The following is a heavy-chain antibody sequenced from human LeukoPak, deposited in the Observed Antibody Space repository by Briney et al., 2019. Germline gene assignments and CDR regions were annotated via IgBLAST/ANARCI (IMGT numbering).Heavy chain of an antibody. CDR2: ISSSSSYI. CDR1: GFTFSSYS. J-gene: IGHJ6*02. D-gene: IGHD3-3*01. V-gene: IGHV3-21*01. CDR3: AREQSGTEWYYYYGMDV. Sequence: KSGGSLRLSCVASGFTFSSYSMNWVRQAPGKGLEWVSSISSSSSYIYYADSVKGRFTISRDNAKNSLYLQMNSLRAEDTAVYYCAREQSGTEWYYYYGMDVWGQGTTVSVSS.